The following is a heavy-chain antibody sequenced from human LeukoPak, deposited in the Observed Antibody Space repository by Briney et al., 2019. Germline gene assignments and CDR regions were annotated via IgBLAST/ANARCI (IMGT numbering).Heavy chain of an antibody. Sequence: GGSLRLSCAASGFTFDDYAMHWVRQAPGKGLERVSGISWNSGNIGYADSVKGRFTISRDNAKNSLYLQMNSLRAEDTSLYYCAKGDTTMVYYYFGYWGQGTLVTVSS. CDR2: ISWNSGNI. J-gene: IGHJ4*02. CDR1: GFTFDDYA. D-gene: IGHD5-18*01. V-gene: IGHV3-9*01. CDR3: AKGDTTMVYYYFGY.